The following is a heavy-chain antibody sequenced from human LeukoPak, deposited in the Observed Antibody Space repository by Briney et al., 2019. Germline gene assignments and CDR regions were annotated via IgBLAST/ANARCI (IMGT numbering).Heavy chain of an antibody. J-gene: IGHJ6*02. D-gene: IGHD3-3*01. CDR2: IHDNGDS. Sequence: SETLSLTCTVSGGSISGYFWSWTRQPAGKGLEWIGRIHDNGDSNHNPSLKSRVTMALDTSGNQVSLKLTSVTAEDTAVYYCARVLGYYPWTYGMDVWGQGTTVTVSS. V-gene: IGHV4-4*07. CDR3: ARVLGYYPWTYGMDV. CDR1: GGSISGYF.